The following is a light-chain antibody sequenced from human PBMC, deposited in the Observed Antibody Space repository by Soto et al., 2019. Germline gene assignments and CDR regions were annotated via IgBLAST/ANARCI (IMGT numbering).Light chain of an antibody. Sequence: QLVLTQPPSVSGAPGQRVTISCTGSSSNIGAGYDVHWYQQLPGTAPKLLIYGNSNRPSGVPDRFSGSKSGTSASLAITGLQAEDEADYYCQSSDSSLPYVFGTGTKVTVL. CDR3: QSSDSSLPYV. V-gene: IGLV1-40*01. CDR1: SSNIGAGYD. J-gene: IGLJ1*01. CDR2: GNS.